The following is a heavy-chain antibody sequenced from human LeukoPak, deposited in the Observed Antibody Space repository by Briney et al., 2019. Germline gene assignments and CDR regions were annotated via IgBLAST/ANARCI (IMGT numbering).Heavy chain of an antibody. CDR2: MYYRGTT. J-gene: IGHJ4*02. CDR1: GGSISSSSYH. Sequence: PSETLSLTCSVSGGSISSSSYHWGWIRQSPGKGLEWIGSMYYRGTTYENSSLKSRLTLSIDTSNNQFSLKLTSVTAADTAVYFCAREYSRSVVAGSRPAWGGEGLLVTVSS. D-gene: IGHD2-21*01. CDR3: AREYSRSVVAGSRPAW. V-gene: IGHV4-39*02.